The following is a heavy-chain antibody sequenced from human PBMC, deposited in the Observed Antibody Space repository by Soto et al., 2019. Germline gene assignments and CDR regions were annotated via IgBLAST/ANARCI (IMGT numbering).Heavy chain of an antibody. CDR1: GGSISSYY. J-gene: IGHJ6*02. Sequence: QVQLQESGPGLVKPSETRSLTCTVSGGSISSYYWSWIRQPPGKGLEWIGYSYYSGSTKYNPSLKRRVNISVDTSKKQYSPKLNSVTAAYSAIYYCSREGYYYYGMDVWGQGTTVTVS. CDR3: SREGYYYYGMDV. CDR2: SYYSGST. V-gene: IGHV4-59*01.